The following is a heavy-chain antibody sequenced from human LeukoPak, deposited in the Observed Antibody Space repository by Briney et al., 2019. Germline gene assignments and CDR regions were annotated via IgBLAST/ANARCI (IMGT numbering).Heavy chain of an antibody. CDR1: GFTFSSYA. CDR3: ARRASGYPHDY. Sequence: PGGSLRLSCAASGFTFSSYAMSWVRQPPGKGLEWIGYIYYSGSTNYNPSLKSRVTISVDTSKNQFSLKLSSVTAADTAVYYCARRASGYPHDYWGQGTLVTVSS. V-gene: IGHV4-59*08. D-gene: IGHD5-12*01. CDR2: IYYSGST. J-gene: IGHJ4*02.